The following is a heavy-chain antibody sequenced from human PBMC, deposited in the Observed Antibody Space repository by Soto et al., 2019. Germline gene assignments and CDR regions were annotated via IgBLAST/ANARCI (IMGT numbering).Heavy chain of an antibody. Sequence: QVQLVESGGGVVQPGRSLRLSCAASGFSFSSFGMHWVRQAPGKGLEWVAVTWYDGSNKYYADSVKGRFTISRDNSKNTLYLQMNSLRAEDTAVYYCAREGDDIVLVMDVWGQGTTVTVSS. J-gene: IGHJ6*02. CDR1: GFSFSSFG. V-gene: IGHV3-33*01. CDR3: AREGDDIVLVMDV. D-gene: IGHD2-8*01. CDR2: TWYDGSNK.